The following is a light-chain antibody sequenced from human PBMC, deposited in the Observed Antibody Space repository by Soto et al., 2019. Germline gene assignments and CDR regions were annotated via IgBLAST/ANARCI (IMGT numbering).Light chain of an antibody. CDR3: QQRTDWPPELT. V-gene: IGKV3-11*01. Sequence: ENVLTQSPATLSLSPGERPAFPSRASQVFSSLPWYQQKPGQAPRPLIFGASNRATGIPARFSGSGSGTDFTLTISSLEPEDFAIYYCQQRTDWPPELTFGGGTKVEIK. J-gene: IGKJ4*01. CDR1: QVFSS. CDR2: GAS.